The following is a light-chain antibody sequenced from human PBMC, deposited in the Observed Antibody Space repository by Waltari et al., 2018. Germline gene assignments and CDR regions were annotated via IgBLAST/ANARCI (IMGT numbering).Light chain of an antibody. V-gene: IGLV2-23*01. CDR2: DDN. J-gene: IGLJ3*02. CDR1: SRDAGNYNL. CDR3: CSYAGSYTWV. Sequence: SALTQPASASGSPGPSITISCPGTSRDAGNYNLVSWYQQYPGKAPKVMIYDDNRRPSGVSDRFSGSKSGNTASLTISGVQAEDEADYYCCSYAGSYTWVFGGGTKLTVL.